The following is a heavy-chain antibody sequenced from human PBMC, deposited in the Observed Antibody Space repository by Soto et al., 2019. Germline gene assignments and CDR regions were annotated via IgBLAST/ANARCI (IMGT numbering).Heavy chain of an antibody. CDR3: ARDRDCSSTSCYGKPMDV. CDR2: ISAYNGNT. D-gene: IGHD2-2*01. V-gene: IGHV1-18*04. CDR1: GYTFTSYG. Sequence: VASVKVSCKASGYTFTSYGISWVRQAPGQGLEWMGWISAYNGNTNYAQKLQGRVTMTTDTSTSTAYMELRSLRSDDTAVYYCARDRDCSSTSCYGKPMDVWGQGTTVTVSS. J-gene: IGHJ6*02.